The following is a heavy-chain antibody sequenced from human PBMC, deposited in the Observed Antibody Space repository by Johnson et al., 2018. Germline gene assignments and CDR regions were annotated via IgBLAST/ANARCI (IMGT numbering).Heavy chain of an antibody. J-gene: IGHJ6*02. V-gene: IGHV3-30*18. Sequence: VQLLESGGGVVQPGRSLRLSCAASGFTFNSYGMHWVRQAPGKGLEWVAVISYDGSNKYYVDSVKGRFTIPRDNSKNTLYLKMNTLRAEETAVYYCAKVFGSGTYYQASPSYHFGMDVWGQGTTVTVSS. CDR3: AKVFGSGTYYQASPSYHFGMDV. CDR1: GFTFNSYG. CDR2: ISYDGSNK. D-gene: IGHD3-10*01.